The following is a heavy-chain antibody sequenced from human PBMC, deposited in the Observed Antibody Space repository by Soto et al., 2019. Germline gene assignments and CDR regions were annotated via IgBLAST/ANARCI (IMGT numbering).Heavy chain of an antibody. J-gene: IGHJ4*02. CDR2: ISGSGGST. CDR1: GLTFSSYA. D-gene: IGHD2-21*01. CDR3: AKMGCRGDCYPTY. Sequence: EVQLLESGGGLVQPGGSLRLSCAASGLTFSSYAMSWVRQAPGKGLEWVSAISGSGGSTYYADSVKGRFTIARENSKNTVYLQMNSLRAEDTAVYYCAKMGCRGDCYPTYWGQGTLVTVSS. V-gene: IGHV3-23*01.